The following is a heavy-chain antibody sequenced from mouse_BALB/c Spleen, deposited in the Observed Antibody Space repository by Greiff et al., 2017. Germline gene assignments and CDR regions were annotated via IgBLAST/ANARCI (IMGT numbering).Heavy chain of an antibody. V-gene: IGHV5-6-5*01. J-gene: IGHJ4*01. Sequence: DVKLVESGGGLVKPGGSLKLSCAASGFTFSSYVMSWVRQTPEKRLEWVASISRGGSSYYPDSVKGRFTISRDNARNILYLQMGSLRSEDTAMYYCARGYYGSSTGYSMDYWGQGTSVTVSS. CDR2: ISRGGSS. CDR1: GFTFSSYV. D-gene: IGHD1-1*01. CDR3: ARGYYGSSTGYSMDY.